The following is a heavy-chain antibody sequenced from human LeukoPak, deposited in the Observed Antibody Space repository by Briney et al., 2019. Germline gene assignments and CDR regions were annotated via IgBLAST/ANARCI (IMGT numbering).Heavy chain of an antibody. D-gene: IGHD5-18*01. CDR1: GFTFSSYA. V-gene: IGHV3-23*01. Sequence: GGSLRLSCAASGFTFSSYAMTWVRQAPRKGLEWVSGISGSGGSTYYADSVKGRFTISRDNSRNTLYLQMNSLRAEDTAVYYCAKDRGGYSYGFDYWGQGTLVTVSS. CDR3: AKDRGGYSYGFDY. J-gene: IGHJ4*02. CDR2: ISGSGGST.